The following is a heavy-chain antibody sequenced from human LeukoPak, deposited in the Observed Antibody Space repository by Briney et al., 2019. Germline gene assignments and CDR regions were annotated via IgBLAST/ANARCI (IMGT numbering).Heavy chain of an antibody. D-gene: IGHD1-26*01. V-gene: IGHV4-4*07. CDR3: AREEVGATRSYYYYYMDV. J-gene: IGHJ6*03. CDR2: IYTSGST. Sequence: PSETLSLTCTVSGGSISSYYWSWIRQPAGKGLEWIGRIYTSGSTNYNPSLKSRVTMSVDTSKNQFSLKLSSVTAADTAVYYCAREEVGATRSYYYYYMDVWGKGTTVTISS. CDR1: GGSISSYY.